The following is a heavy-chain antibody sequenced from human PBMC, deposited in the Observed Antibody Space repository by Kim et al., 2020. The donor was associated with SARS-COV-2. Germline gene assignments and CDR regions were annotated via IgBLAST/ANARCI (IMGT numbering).Heavy chain of an antibody. CDR1: GYTFTSYD. V-gene: IGHV1-8*01. D-gene: IGHD6-13*01. CDR2: MNPNSGNT. Sequence: ASVKVSCKASGYTFTSYDINWVRQATGQGLEWMGWMNPNSGNTGYAQKFQGRVTMTRNTSISTAYMELSSLRSEDTAVYYCARGAEYSSSWLDAFDIWGQVTMVTVSS. J-gene: IGHJ3*02. CDR3: ARGAEYSSSWLDAFDI.